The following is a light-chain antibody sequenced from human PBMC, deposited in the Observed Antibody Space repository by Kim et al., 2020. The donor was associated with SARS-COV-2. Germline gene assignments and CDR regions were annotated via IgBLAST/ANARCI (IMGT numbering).Light chain of an antibody. CDR2: YDS. J-gene: IGLJ3*02. CDR3: QVWESTSDHRV. CDR1: SMGGKV. Sequence: RGETDRITRGGESMGGKVVCWYQPEPGRAAIRVIYYDSDRPSGIPERVSGCNSGNTASLTVSRVEAGGEADYYCQVWESTSDHRVFGGGTQLTLL. V-gene: IGLV3-21*01.